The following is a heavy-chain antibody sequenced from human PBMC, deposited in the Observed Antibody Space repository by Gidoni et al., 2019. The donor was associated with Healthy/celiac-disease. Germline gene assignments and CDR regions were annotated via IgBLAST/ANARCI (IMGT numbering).Heavy chain of an antibody. D-gene: IGHD3-22*01. CDR2: ISGSGGRK. J-gene: IGHJ4*02. CDR3: AKGIDSSGYCPFDY. Sequence: EVQLLESGGGLVQPGGSLRLSCAASGFTLRSYAMSWVRQAPGKGREWVSAISGSGGRKLYEDAVKGRFTISRDNSKNTLYLQMNSLRAEDTAVYYCAKGIDSSGYCPFDYWGQGSLVTVSS. CDR1: GFTLRSYA. V-gene: IGHV3-23*01.